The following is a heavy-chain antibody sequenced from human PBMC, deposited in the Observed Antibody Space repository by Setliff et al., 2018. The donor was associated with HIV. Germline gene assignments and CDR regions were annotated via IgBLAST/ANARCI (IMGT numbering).Heavy chain of an antibody. CDR2: IIPIFGTA. CDR3: ARNPHDYGDYAMIETDY. CDR1: GGTFSSNA. D-gene: IGHD4-17*01. V-gene: IGHV1-69*13. J-gene: IGHJ4*02. Sequence: SVKVSCKASGGTFSSNAISWVRQAPGQGLEWMGGIIPIFGTAEYAQKFQGRVTITADEFTSTAYMELSSLRSEDTAVYYCARNPHDYGDYAMIETDYWGQGTLVTVSS.